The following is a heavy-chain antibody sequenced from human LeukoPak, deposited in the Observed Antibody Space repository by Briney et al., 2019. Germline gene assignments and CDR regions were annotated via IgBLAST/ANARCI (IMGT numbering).Heavy chain of an antibody. J-gene: IGHJ6*03. CDR3: AKDSTGVNYYYMDV. CDR1: GFPFVSMG. Sequence: GGSLKSSVAAPGFPFVSMGLHWFGKAPAKGLGGVDFIRYDGSSKYYADSVKGRFTISRDNSKNTLYLQMNSLRAEDTAVYYCAKDSTGVNYYYMDVWGKGTTVTVSS. V-gene: IGHV3-30*02. CDR2: IRYDGSSK. D-gene: IGHD6-25*01.